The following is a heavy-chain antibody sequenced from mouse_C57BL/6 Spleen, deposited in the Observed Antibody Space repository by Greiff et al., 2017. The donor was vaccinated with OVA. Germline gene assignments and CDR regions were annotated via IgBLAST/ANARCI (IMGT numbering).Heavy chain of an antibody. CDR2: ISSGSSTI. J-gene: IGHJ4*01. CDR1: GFTFSDYG. CDR3: AREVVVAPGDY. V-gene: IGHV5-17*01. D-gene: IGHD1-1*01. Sequence: DVQLVESGGGLVKPGGSLKLSCAASGFTFSDYGMHWVRQAPEKGLEWVAYISSGSSTIYYADTVKGRFTISRDNAKNTLFLQMTSLRSEDTAMYYCAREVVVAPGDYWGQGTSVTVSS.